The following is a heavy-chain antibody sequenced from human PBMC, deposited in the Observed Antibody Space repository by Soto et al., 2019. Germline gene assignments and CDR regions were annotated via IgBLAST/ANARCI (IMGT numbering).Heavy chain of an antibody. Sequence: GASVKVSCKASGYTFTSYGISWVRQAPGQGLEWMGWISAYNCNTNYAQKLQGRVTMTTDTSTSTAYMELRSLRSDDTAAYYCARGQETYYDFWSGYYNWFDPWGQGTLVTVSS. J-gene: IGHJ5*02. CDR1: GYTFTSYG. CDR2: ISAYNCNT. D-gene: IGHD3-3*01. CDR3: ARGQETYYDFWSGYYNWFDP. V-gene: IGHV1-18*01.